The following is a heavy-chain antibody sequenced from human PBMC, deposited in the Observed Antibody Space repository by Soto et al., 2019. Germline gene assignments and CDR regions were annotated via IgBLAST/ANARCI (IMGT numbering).Heavy chain of an antibody. CDR1: GFTVSTNY. V-gene: IGHV3-66*01. CDR3: ARGAPHHYFDY. Sequence: EVQLVESGGGLVQPGGSLRLSCAASGFTVSTNYMNWVRQAPGKGLEWVSVIYSGGSTYYADSVKGRFTIPRDNSKNTLFLQMNSLRVEDTAVYYCARGAPHHYFDYWGQGTLVTVSS. D-gene: IGHD3-16*01. J-gene: IGHJ4*02. CDR2: IYSGGST.